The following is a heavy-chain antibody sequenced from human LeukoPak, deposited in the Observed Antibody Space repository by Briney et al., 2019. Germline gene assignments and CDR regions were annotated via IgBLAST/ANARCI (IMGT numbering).Heavy chain of an antibody. J-gene: IGHJ4*02. CDR3: ARQRYVYTAMVQDRQIDY. Sequence: GESLKISCKGSGYSFTSYWIGWVRQMPGKGLEWMGIIYPDDSDTRYSPSFQGQVTISADKSITTAYLQWSSLKASDTAMYYCARQRYVYTAMVQDRQIDYWGRGTLVTVSS. CDR2: IYPDDSDT. D-gene: IGHD5-18*01. V-gene: IGHV5-51*01. CDR1: GYSFTSYW.